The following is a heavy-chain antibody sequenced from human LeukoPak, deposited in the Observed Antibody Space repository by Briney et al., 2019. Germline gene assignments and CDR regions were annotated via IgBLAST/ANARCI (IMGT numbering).Heavy chain of an antibody. CDR2: ISYSGST. CDR3: ARGGSGYDWFDP. Sequence: PSETLSLTCTVSGGSISSSSYYWGWIRQPPGKGLEWIGYISYSGSTNYNSSLRSRVTISVDTSKNQFSLKLSSVTAADTAVYYCARGGSGYDWFDPWGQGTLVTVSS. D-gene: IGHD5-12*01. V-gene: IGHV4-61*05. CDR1: GGSISSSSYY. J-gene: IGHJ5*02.